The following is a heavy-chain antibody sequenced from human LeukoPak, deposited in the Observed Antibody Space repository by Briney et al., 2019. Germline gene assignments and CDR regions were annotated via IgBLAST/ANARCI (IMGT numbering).Heavy chain of an antibody. CDR2: ISSRSNFI. V-gene: IGHV3-21*01. Sequence: GGSLRLSCAASGFTFSSYTMNWVRQAPGKGLEWVSSISSRSNFIYYADSLKGRFTISRDNAKNSLYLQMNSLRAEDTAVYYCAKDPPPKRVTIFSHLLDYFDYWGQGTLVTVSS. J-gene: IGHJ4*02. CDR3: AKDPPPKRVTIFSHLLDYFDY. CDR1: GFTFSSYT. D-gene: IGHD3-9*01.